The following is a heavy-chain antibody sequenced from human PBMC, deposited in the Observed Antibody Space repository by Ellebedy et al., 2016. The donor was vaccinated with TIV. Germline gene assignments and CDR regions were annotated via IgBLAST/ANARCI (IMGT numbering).Heavy chain of an antibody. CDR2: IYYSGST. J-gene: IGHJ6*03. CDR1: GGSISSSSYY. V-gene: IGHV4-39*07. CDR3: ARVGLYYSYYYIDV. D-gene: IGHD1-26*01. Sequence: GSLRLXXTVSGGSISSSSYYWGWIRQPPGKGLEWIGSIYYSGSTYYNPSLKSRVTISVDTSKNQFSLKLSSVTAADTAVYYCARVGLYYSYYYIDVWGEGVTVTVSS.